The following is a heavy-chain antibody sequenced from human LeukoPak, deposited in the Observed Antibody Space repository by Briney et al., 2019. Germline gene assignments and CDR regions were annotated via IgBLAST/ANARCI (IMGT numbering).Heavy chain of an antibody. J-gene: IGHJ4*02. CDR3: ATWDLIVVVVGGFDY. CDR1: GFTFSSYA. CDR2: ISGSGGST. V-gene: IGHV3-23*01. D-gene: IGHD2-15*01. Sequence: GGSLRLSCAASGFTFSSYAMSWVRQAPGKGLEWVSAISGSGGSTYYADSVKGRFTISRDNSKNTLYLQMNSLRAEDTAVYYCATWDLIVVVVGGFDYCGQGTLATVSS.